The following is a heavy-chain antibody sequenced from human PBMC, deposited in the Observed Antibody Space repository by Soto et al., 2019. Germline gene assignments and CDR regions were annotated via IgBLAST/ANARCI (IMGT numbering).Heavy chain of an antibody. CDR2: MNPESRST. D-gene: IGHD2-2*01. CDR3: ARFVRHQLPTIDF. V-gene: IGHV1-8*01. J-gene: IGHJ4*02. CDR1: GYTFTSYD. Sequence: VASVKFSCKASGYTFTSYDINWLRQATGQGLEWMGLMNPESRSTCYAQKFQGRVTMTRDTSISTAYMELTSLRSEDTAVYYCARFVRHQLPTIDFWGQGTLVTVSS.